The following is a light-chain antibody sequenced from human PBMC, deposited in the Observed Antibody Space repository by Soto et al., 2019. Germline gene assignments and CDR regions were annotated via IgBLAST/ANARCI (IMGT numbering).Light chain of an antibody. J-gene: IGKJ1*01. CDR1: QSVNSSY. CDR2: GAS. V-gene: IGKV3-20*01. CDR3: QQYGSSPPWT. Sequence: EVVMRQSPATLSVSPGEGATLSCRASQSVNSSYLAWYQQKPGQAPRLLIYGASSRATGIPDRFSGSGSGTDFTLTISRLEPEDFAVYYCQQYGSSPPWTFGQGTKVDIK.